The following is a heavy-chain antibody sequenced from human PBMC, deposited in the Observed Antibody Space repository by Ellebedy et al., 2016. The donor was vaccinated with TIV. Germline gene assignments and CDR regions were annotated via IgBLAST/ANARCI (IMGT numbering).Heavy chain of an antibody. V-gene: IGHV3-23*01. CDR2: ITGSGSDT. Sequence: GESLKISCEASGFTFSDYAMTWVRQAPGKGLEWVSGITGSGSDTYHADSVKGRFTISRDNSKDTLYLQMNSLRVEDTAVYYCATTDVRHWGQGTLVTVSS. CDR3: ATTDVRH. J-gene: IGHJ4*02. CDR1: GFTFSDYA. D-gene: IGHD2-21*02.